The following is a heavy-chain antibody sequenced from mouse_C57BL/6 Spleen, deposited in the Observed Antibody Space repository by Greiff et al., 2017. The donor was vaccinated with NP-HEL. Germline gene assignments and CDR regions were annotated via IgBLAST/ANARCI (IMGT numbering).Heavy chain of an antibody. Sequence: QVQLKQSGPGLVQPSQSLSITCTVSGFSLTSYGVHWVRQSPGKGLEWLGVIWSGGSTDYNAAFISRLSISKDNSKSQVFFKMNSLQADDTAIYYCARDWDGDWYFDVWGTGTTVTVSS. CDR3: ARDWDGDWYFDV. D-gene: IGHD4-1*01. V-gene: IGHV2-2*01. CDR1: GFSLTSYG. J-gene: IGHJ1*03. CDR2: IWSGGST.